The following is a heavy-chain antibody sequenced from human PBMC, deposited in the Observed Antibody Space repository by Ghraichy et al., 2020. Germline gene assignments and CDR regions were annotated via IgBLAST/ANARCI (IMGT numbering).Heavy chain of an antibody. CDR2: FDPEDGET. Sequence: ASVKVSCKVSGYTLTELSMHWVRQAPGKGLEWMGGFDPEDGETIYAQKFQGRVTMTEDTSTDTAYMELSSLRSEDTAVYYCATLFSSSGWYGWYFDLWGRGTLVTVSS. CDR3: ATLFSSSGWYGWYFDL. D-gene: IGHD6-19*01. V-gene: IGHV1-24*01. J-gene: IGHJ2*01. CDR1: GYTLTELS.